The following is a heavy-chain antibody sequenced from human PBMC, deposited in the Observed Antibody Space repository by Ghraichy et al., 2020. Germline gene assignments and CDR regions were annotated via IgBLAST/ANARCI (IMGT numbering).Heavy chain of an antibody. J-gene: IGHJ4*02. D-gene: IGHD6-25*01. CDR2: ISSSSSSI. CDR1: GFPLSTYT. V-gene: IGHV3-21*06. Sequence: GESLNISCAASGFPLSTYTMNWVRQSPGKGLEWVSSISSSSSSIFYADAVKGRFIISRDNAKNSLYLQMNSLRGEDTAVYYCARDWRIAAVDYWGQGTLVTVSS. CDR3: ARDWRIAAVDY.